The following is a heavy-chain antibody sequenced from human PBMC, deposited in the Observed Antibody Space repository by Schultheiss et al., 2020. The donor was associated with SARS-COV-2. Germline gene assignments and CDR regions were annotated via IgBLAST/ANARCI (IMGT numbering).Heavy chain of an antibody. D-gene: IGHD1-26*01. CDR2: ISSSSSDT. Sequence: GGSLRLSCAASGFTFSDYYMSWVRQAPGKGLEWVAYISSSSSDTYYADSVKGRFTISRDNARNSLYLQMNSLRAEDTAVYYCARDIRSRNYFDYWGQGTLVTVSS. CDR1: GFTFSDYY. J-gene: IGHJ4*02. CDR3: ARDIRSRNYFDY. V-gene: IGHV3-11*06.